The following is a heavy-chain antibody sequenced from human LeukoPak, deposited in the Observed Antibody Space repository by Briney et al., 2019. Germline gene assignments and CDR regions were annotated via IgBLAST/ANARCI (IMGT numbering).Heavy chain of an antibody. D-gene: IGHD4-17*01. J-gene: IGHJ4*02. CDR3: ARQSTGDGDYIDY. CDR2: IYPGDSDT. Sequence: GESLKISCKGSGYNYNIHWIGWVRQTPEKGLEWMGIIYPGDSDTRYSPSFQGQVTISLDKSITTAYLQWSSLKASDTAMYYCARQSTGDGDYIDYWGQGTLVTVSS. V-gene: IGHV5-51*01. CDR1: GYNYNIHW.